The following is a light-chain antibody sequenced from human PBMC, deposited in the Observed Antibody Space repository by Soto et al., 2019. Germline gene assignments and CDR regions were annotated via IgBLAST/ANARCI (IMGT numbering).Light chain of an antibody. J-gene: IGKJ4*01. CDR2: ATS. CDR3: HQYDYWPFT. V-gene: IGKV3D-15*01. Sequence: EIVLTQSPATLSVSPGETVSLSFGASQSVSNKLAWFQQKPGQAPRLLMSATSTRATGIPARFSGSGSGTEFTLTVSSLQSEDFALYFCHQYDYWPFTFGGGAKVDI. CDR1: QSVSNK.